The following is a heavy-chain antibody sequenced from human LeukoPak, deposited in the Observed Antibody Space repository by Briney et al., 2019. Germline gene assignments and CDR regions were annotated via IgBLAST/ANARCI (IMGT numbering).Heavy chain of an antibody. D-gene: IGHD2-2*01. CDR3: ARGRNYQLSN. Sequence: SVKVSCKTSGVTFSNNSITWVRQAPGQGLEWMGGIIPIFGTANYAQKFQGRVTITTDESTSTAYMELSSLRSEDTAVYYCARGRNYQLSNWGQGTLVTVSS. J-gene: IGHJ4*02. V-gene: IGHV1-69*05. CDR2: IIPIFGTA. CDR1: GVTFSNNS.